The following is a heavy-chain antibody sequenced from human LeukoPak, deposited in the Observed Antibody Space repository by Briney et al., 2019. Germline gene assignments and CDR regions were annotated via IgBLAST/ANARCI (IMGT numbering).Heavy chain of an antibody. CDR2: INPDSGGT. Sequence: ASVKVSCKASGYSFISYGISWVRQAPGQGLEWMGRINPDSGGTNYAQKFQGRVTMTRDTSISTAYMELSSLRSDDTAVYYCAKSGCGGTSCYQPYNRFDPWGQGSLVTVSS. CDR1: GYSFISYG. J-gene: IGHJ5*02. V-gene: IGHV1-2*06. D-gene: IGHD2-2*01. CDR3: AKSGCGGTSCYQPYNRFDP.